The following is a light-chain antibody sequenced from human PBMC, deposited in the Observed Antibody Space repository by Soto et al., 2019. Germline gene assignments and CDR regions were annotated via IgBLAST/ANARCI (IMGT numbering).Light chain of an antibody. CDR2: DAS. V-gene: IGKV1-5*01. CDR1: QSISSW. Sequence: DIQMTQSPSTLSASVADRVTITCRASQSISSWLAWYQQKPGKAPKLLIYDASSLESGVPSRFSGSGSGTDFSLTISNLQPEDFATYYCQQLYSHPLTFGGGTKVDIK. J-gene: IGKJ4*01. CDR3: QQLYSHPLT.